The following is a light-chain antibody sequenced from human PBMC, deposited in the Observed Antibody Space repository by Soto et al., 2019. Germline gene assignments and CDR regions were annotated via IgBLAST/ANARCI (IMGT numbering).Light chain of an antibody. CDR3: SSYTISSTLI. CDR1: SSDVGGYNY. CDR2: DVG. Sequence: QSVLTQPASVSGSPGQSITISCTGTSSDVGGYNYVSWYQQHPGKAPKVMIYDVGNRPSGVSNRFSGSKSGNTASLTISGLQAEDEADYYCSSYTISSTLIFGGGTKLTVL. V-gene: IGLV2-14*03. J-gene: IGLJ2*01.